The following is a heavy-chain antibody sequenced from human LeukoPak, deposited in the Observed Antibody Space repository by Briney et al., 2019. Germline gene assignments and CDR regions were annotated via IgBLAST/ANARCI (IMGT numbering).Heavy chain of an antibody. J-gene: IGHJ4*02. D-gene: IGHD6-13*01. CDR3: ARQSIAAAGNSFDY. V-gene: IGHV4-59*08. CDR2: IYYSGSI. CDR1: GGSISSYY. Sequence: SETLSLTCTVSGGSISSYYWSWIRQPPGKGLEWIGYIYYSGSINYNPSLKSRVTISVDTSKNQFSLKLSSVTAADTAVYYCARQSIAAAGNSFDYWGQGTLVTVSS.